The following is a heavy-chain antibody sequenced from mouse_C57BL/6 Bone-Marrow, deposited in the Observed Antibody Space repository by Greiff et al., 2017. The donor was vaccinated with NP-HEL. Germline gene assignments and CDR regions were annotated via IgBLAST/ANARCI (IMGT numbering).Heavy chain of an antibody. V-gene: IGHV1-69*01. CDR3: ANLYYFDY. CDR2: IDPYDSYT. Sequence: VQLQQSGAELVMPGASVKLSCKASGYTFTSYWMHWVKQRPGQGLEWIGEIDPYDSYTNYNQKFKGKSTLTVDKSSSTAYMQLSSLTSEDSAVYYCANLYYFDYWGQGTTLTVSS. J-gene: IGHJ2*01. CDR1: GYTFTSYW.